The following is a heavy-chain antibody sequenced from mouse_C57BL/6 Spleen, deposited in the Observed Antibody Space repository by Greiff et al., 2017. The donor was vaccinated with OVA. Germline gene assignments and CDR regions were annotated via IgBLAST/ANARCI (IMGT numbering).Heavy chain of an antibody. Sequence: QVQLKQSGAELVRPGASVKLSCKASGYTFTDYYINWVKQRPGQGLEWIARIYPGSGNTYYNEKFKGKATLTAEKSSSTAYMQLSSLTSEDSAVYFCARTRYYAMDYWGQGTSVTVSS. CDR1: GYTFTDYY. CDR3: ARTRYYAMDY. V-gene: IGHV1-76*01. CDR2: IYPGSGNT. J-gene: IGHJ4*01.